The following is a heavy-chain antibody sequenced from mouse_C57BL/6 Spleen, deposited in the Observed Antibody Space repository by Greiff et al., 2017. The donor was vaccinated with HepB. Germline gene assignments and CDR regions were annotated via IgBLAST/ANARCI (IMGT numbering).Heavy chain of an antibody. V-gene: IGHV1-26*01. CDR1: GYTFTDYY. CDR3: ARRDRNYYGSSWFAY. Sequence: VQLQQSGPELVKPGASVKISCKASGYTFTDYYMNWVKQSHGKSLEWIGDINPNNGGTSYNQKFKGKATLTVDKSSSTAYMELRSLTSEDSAVYYCARRDRNYYGSSWFAYWGQGTLVTVSA. J-gene: IGHJ3*01. CDR2: INPNNGGT. D-gene: IGHD1-1*01.